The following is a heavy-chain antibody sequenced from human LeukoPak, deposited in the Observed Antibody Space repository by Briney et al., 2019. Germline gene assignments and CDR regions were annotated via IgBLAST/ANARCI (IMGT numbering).Heavy chain of an antibody. D-gene: IGHD4-17*01. CDR3: ARHLNGDYFDY. Sequence: PSETLSLTCTVSGGSIRSYYWSWIRQPPGKGLEWIGYIYYSGSTNYNPSLKSRVTISVDTSKNHFSLKLSSVTAADTAVYYCARHLNGDYFDYWGRGTLVTVSS. J-gene: IGHJ4*02. V-gene: IGHV4-59*01. CDR1: GGSIRSYY. CDR2: IYYSGST.